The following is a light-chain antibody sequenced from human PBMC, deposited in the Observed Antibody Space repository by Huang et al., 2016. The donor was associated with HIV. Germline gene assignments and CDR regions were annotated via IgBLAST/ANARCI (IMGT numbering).Light chain of an antibody. CDR1: QSVYSSSTSKDY. CDR3: QQYYSSPQT. J-gene: IGKJ1*01. CDR2: WAS. V-gene: IGKV4-1*01. Sequence: DIIMTQSPDSLAVSLGERATLNCRSSQSVYSSSTSKDYMAWFQQKPGQPPRLLLFWASSREAGVPDRFSGSGSGTHFTLPIVNLEAEDAAIYYCQQYYSSPQTFGQGTRVEIK.